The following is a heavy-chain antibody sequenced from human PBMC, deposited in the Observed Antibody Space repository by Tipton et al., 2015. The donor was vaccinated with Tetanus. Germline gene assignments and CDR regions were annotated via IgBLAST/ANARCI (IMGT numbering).Heavy chain of an antibody. Sequence: QSGAEVKKPGSSVKVSCKTSGDSFATYGIIWVRQAPGQGLEWMGGIIPIYTSANHAPKFQDRVTITADESTSTVYMELNSLQVEDTAIYYCARDPGTNNWYDCLQHWGQGTLVTVPS. D-gene: IGHD1-1*01. V-gene: IGHV1-69*01. CDR3: ARDPGTNNWYDCLQH. J-gene: IGHJ1*01. CDR1: GDSFATYG. CDR2: IIPIYTSA.